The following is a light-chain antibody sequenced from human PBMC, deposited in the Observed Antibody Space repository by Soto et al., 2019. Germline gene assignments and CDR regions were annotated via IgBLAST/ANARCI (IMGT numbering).Light chain of an antibody. V-gene: IGKV3-15*01. CDR3: QHYTIWQGT. CDR1: QSISAN. J-gene: IGKJ1*01. Sequence: EVIMTQSPAILSVSPGERATLSCRASQSISANLAWYQHKPGQAPRLLIYGASTRATGFPARFSGSGSGTEFTLTISSLQSEDFGVYYCQHYTIWQGTLGQGTKVEIK. CDR2: GAS.